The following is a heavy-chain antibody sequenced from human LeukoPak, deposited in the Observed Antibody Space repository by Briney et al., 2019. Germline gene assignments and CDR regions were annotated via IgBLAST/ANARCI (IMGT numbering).Heavy chain of an antibody. D-gene: IGHD1-26*01. J-gene: IGHJ4*02. Sequence: PGGSLRLSCAASGVTFSSYAMSWVRQAPGKGLEWVSAISGSGGSTYYADSVKGRFTISRDNSKNTLYLQMNSLRAEDTAVYYCARFYSQWELLGYFDYWGQGTLVTVSS. V-gene: IGHV3-23*01. CDR3: ARFYSQWELLGYFDY. CDR2: ISGSGGST. CDR1: GVTFSSYA.